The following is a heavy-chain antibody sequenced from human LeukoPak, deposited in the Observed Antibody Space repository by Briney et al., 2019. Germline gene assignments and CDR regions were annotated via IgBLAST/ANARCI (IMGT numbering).Heavy chain of an antibody. J-gene: IGHJ6*02. V-gene: IGHV3-23*01. CDR2: INNSGGST. D-gene: IGHD4-17*01. Sequence: GGSLRLSCAASGFTFSDYGMSWVRQAPGKGLEWLSVINNSGGSTHYADSVKGRFTISRDNSKNTLYLQMNSLRAEDTALYYCAKDVAPDYGDYYYYGMDVWGQGTTVTVSS. CDR3: AKDVAPDYGDYYYYGMDV. CDR1: GFTFSDYG.